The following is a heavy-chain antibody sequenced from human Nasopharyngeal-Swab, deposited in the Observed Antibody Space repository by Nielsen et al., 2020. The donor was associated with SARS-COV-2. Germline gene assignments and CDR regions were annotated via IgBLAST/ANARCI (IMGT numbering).Heavy chain of an antibody. CDR2: INHSGST. J-gene: IGHJ6*02. V-gene: IGHV4-34*01. CDR3: ARVPGYLYGMDV. Sequence: PGKGLEWIGEINHSGSTNYNPSLKSRVTISVDTSKNQFSLKLSSVTAADTAVYHCARVPGYLYGMDVWGQGTTVTVSS. D-gene: IGHD3-16*02.